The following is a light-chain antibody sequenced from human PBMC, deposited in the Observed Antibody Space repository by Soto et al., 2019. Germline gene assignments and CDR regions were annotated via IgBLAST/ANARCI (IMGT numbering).Light chain of an antibody. CDR1: SSDIGDYKY. J-gene: IGLJ3*02. V-gene: IGLV2-14*03. CDR3: RSYTTTSAYWV. Sequence: QSALTQPASVSGSPGKSITISCTGTSSDIGDYKYVSWYQQHPGNPPKLIIYDVSDRPSGVSNRFSGSKSGNTASLTISGLQAEDEANYYCRSYTTTSAYWVFGGGTKLTVL. CDR2: DVS.